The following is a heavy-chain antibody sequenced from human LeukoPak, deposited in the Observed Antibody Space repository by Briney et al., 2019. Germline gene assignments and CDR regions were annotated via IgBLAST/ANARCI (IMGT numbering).Heavy chain of an antibody. J-gene: IGHJ4*02. CDR3: ARIRGYYCDY. CDR1: GFTFSSYA. CDR2: ISSNGGST. V-gene: IGHV3-64*01. Sequence: GGSLRLSCAASGFTFSSYAMHWVRQAPGKGLEYVSAISSNGGSTYYANSVKGRFTISRDNSKNTLYLQMGSLRAEDMAVYYCARIRGYYCDYWGQGTPVTVSS.